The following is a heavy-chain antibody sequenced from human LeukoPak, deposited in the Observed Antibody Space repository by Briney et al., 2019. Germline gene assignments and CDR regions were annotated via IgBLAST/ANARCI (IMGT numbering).Heavy chain of an antibody. D-gene: IGHD6-13*01. V-gene: IGHV3-30*01. CDR3: ARVTGYSSSWFIGSYFDY. J-gene: IGHJ4*02. CDR2: ISYDGSNK. Sequence: GRSLRLSCAASGLTFSSYATHWVRQAPGKGLEWVAVISYDGSNKYYADSVKGRFTISRDNSKNTLYLQMNSLRAEDTAVYYCARVTGYSSSWFIGSYFDYWGQGTLVTVSS. CDR1: GLTFSSYA.